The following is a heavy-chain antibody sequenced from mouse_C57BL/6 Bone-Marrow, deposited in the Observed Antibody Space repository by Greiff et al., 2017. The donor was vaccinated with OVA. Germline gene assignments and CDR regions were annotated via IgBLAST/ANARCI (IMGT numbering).Heavy chain of an antibody. Sequence: QVQLQQSGPGLVQPSQSLSITCTVSAFSLTSYGVHWVRQSPGKGLEWLGVIWSGGSTDYNAAFISRLSISKDNSKSQVFFKMNSLQADDTAIYYCAGLYYYGKDYAMDYWGQGTSVTVSS. V-gene: IGHV2-2*01. CDR1: AFSLTSYG. CDR2: IWSGGST. CDR3: AGLYYYGKDYAMDY. J-gene: IGHJ4*01. D-gene: IGHD1-1*01.